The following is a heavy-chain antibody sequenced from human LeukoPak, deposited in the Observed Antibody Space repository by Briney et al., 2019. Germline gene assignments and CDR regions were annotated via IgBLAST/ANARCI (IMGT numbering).Heavy chain of an antibody. CDR1: GGTFSSYA. CDR2: IIPILGIA. CDR3: ARGNAPHAEGYGDLPGFDY. J-gene: IGHJ4*02. D-gene: IGHD4-17*01. V-gene: IGHV1-69*04. Sequence: GASVKVSCKASGGTFSSYAISWVRQAPGQGLEWMGRIIPILGIANYAQKFQGRVTITADKSTSTAYMELSSLRSEDTAVYYCARGNAPHAEGYGDLPGFDYWGQGTLVTVSS.